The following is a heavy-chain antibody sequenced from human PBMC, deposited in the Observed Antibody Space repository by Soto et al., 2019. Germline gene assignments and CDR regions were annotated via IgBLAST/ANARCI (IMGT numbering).Heavy chain of an antibody. Sequence: PSETLSLTGTVSGSSISSYYWSWIPQPPGKGLEWTGYIYYSGSNKYNPSLKSRVTISLDTSKKKFSLKLSSVTAADTAVYYCARDQWQPLGGRFDPRGQGNMVTVS. CDR1: GSSISSYY. D-gene: IGHD6-19*01. V-gene: IGHV4-59*01. J-gene: IGHJ5*02. CDR3: ARDQWQPLGGRFDP. CDR2: IYYSGSN.